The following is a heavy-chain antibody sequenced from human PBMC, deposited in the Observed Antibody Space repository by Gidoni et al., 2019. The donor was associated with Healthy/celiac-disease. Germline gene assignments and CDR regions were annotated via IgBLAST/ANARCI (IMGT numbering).Heavy chain of an antibody. CDR1: GFTFSSYW. CDR3: ARDLFGALRYFDWLSGGNYFDY. V-gene: IGHV3-7*04. CDR2: IKQDGSEK. J-gene: IGHJ4*02. Sequence: EVQLVESGGGLVQPGGSLRLSCEASGFTFSSYWMRWVRQAPGKGLEWVANIKQDGSEKYYVDSVKGRFTISRDNAKNSLYLQMNSLRAEDTAVYYCARDLFGALRYFDWLSGGNYFDYWGQGTLVTVSS. D-gene: IGHD3-9*01.